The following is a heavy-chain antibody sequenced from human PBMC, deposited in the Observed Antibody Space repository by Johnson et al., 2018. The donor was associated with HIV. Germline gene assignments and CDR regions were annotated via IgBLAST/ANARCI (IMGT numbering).Heavy chain of an antibody. CDR3: ARDSRYNNYGGGSVGAFDI. D-gene: IGHD4-11*01. CDR2: ISYDGSNE. Sequence: QVQLVESGGGVVQPGRSLRLSCAASGFTFRSYGMHWVRQAPGKGLEWVAVISYDGSNEYYADSVKGRFTISRDNSKNTLYLQMNSLRTEDTAVYYCARDSRYNNYGGGSVGAFDIWGQGTTVTVSS. V-gene: IGHV3-30*03. J-gene: IGHJ3*02. CDR1: GFTFRSYG.